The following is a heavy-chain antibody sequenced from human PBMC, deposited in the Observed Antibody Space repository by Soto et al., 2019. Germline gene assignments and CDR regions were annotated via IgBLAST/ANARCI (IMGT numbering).Heavy chain of an antibody. Sequence: ASVKVSCKASGYTFTSCYMHWVRQAPGQGLEWMGIINPSGGSTSYAQKFQGRVTMTRDTSTSTVYMELSSLRSEDTAVYYCASAPNEYYYDSSGYYSPHYFDYWGQGTLVTVSS. D-gene: IGHD3-22*01. J-gene: IGHJ4*02. CDR1: GYTFTSCY. CDR3: ASAPNEYYYDSSGYYSPHYFDY. V-gene: IGHV1-46*01. CDR2: INPSGGST.